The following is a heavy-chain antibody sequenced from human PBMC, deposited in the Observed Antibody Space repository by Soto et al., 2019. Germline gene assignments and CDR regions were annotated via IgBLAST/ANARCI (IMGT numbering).Heavy chain of an antibody. CDR2: IGTAGDT. CDR3: ARGGAYYGSGSYVNYYYMDV. D-gene: IGHD3-10*01. V-gene: IGHV3-13*01. Sequence: EVQLVESGGGLVQPGGSLRLSCAASGFTFSSYDMHWVRQATGKGLEWVSAIGTAGDTYYPGSVKGRFTISRENAKNSLYLQMNSLRAGDTAVYYCARGGAYYGSGSYVNYYYMDVGGKGTTVTVSS. CDR1: GFTFSSYD. J-gene: IGHJ6*03.